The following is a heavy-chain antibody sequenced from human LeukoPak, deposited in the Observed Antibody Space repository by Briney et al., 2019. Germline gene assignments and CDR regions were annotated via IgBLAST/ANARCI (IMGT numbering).Heavy chain of an antibody. CDR2: ISSGSTI. D-gene: IGHD6-19*01. V-gene: IGHV3-69-1*02. J-gene: IGHJ4*02. Sequence: GGSLRLSCAASGFTFSNYAMHWVRQAPGKGLEWVSYISSGSTIYDADSVKGRFTISRDNAKNSLYLQMNSLRAEDTAVYYCARESIAVAGAPFDYWGQGTLVTVSS. CDR3: ARESIAVAGAPFDY. CDR1: GFTFSNYA.